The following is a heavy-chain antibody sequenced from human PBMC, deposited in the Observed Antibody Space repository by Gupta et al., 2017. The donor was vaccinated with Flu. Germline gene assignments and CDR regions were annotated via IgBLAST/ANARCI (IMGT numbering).Heavy chain of an antibody. CDR3: AKGEGYSSS. J-gene: IGHJ4*02. CDR2: ISYDGRKK. Sequence: GFTFSSYGMHWVGQAPGKGLEWVAVISYDGRKKDYPDYVKGRLTIARENSKNTMYMQMNRLRAEETAVDDCAKGEGYSSSWGQGTLVTVSS. D-gene: IGHD6-13*01. V-gene: IGHV3-30*18. CDR1: GFTFSSYG.